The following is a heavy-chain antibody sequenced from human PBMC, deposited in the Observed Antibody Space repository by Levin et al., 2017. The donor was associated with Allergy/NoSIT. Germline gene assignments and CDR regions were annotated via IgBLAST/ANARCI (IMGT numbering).Heavy chain of an antibody. Sequence: PGGSLRLSCAASGFTLSSHAMSWVRQAPGKGLEWVSAISGSGGSTYYADSVKGRFTISRDNSKNTLYLQMNSLRAEDTAIYYCTQPPSSGWGGKYYFDCWGQGTLVTVSS. D-gene: IGHD6-19*01. J-gene: IGHJ4*02. CDR1: GFTLSSHA. V-gene: IGHV3-23*01. CDR2: ISGSGGST. CDR3: TQPPSSGWGGKYYFDC.